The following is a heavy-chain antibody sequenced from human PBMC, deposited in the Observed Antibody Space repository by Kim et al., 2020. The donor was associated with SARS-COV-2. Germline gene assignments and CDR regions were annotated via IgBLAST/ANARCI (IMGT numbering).Heavy chain of an antibody. CDR3: ARQEDDTLLYGMDV. D-gene: IGHD3-9*01. V-gene: IGHV5-10-1*01. Sequence: SPSFQGHVTISADKSISTAYLQWSSLKASDTAMYYCARQEDDTLLYGMDVWGQGTTVTVSS. J-gene: IGHJ6*02.